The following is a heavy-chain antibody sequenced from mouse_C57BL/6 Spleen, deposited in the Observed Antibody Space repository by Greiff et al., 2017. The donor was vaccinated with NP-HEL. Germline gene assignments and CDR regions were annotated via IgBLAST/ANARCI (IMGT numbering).Heavy chain of an antibody. D-gene: IGHD2-4*01. CDR3: ARGGYDYDVWFAY. CDR2: INPNNGGT. J-gene: IGHJ3*01. CDR1: GYTFTDYN. Sequence: EVQLQQSGPELVKPGASVKIPCKASGYTFTDYNMDWVKQSHGKSLEWIGDINPNNGGTIYNQKFKGKATLTVDKSSSTAYMELRSLTSEDTAVYYCARGGYDYDVWFAYWGQGTLITVSA. V-gene: IGHV1-18*01.